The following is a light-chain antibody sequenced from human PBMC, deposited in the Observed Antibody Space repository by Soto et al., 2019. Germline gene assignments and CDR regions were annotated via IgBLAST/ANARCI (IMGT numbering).Light chain of an antibody. J-gene: IGKJ3*01. CDR2: AAS. CDR1: QGISSY. Sequence: DIQLTQSPSFLSASVGDRVTITCRASQGISSYLAWYQQKPGKAPKLLIYAASTLQSGVPSRFSGSGSGTEFTLTISSLQPEDFATYYCQQFNDYPLTFGPGTKVDFK. V-gene: IGKV1-9*01. CDR3: QQFNDYPLT.